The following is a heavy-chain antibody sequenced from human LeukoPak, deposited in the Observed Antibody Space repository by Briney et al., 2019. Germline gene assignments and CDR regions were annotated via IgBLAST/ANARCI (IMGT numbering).Heavy chain of an antibody. V-gene: IGHV3-23*01. Sequence: TGGSLRLSCAASGFTFSSYAMSWVRQAPGKGLEWVSAISGSGGSTYYADSVKGRFTISRDNSKNTLYLQMNSLRAEDTAVYYCAKDKGVRAAAGTNYFDYWGQGTLVTVSS. J-gene: IGHJ4*02. D-gene: IGHD6-13*01. CDR2: ISGSGGST. CDR1: GFTFSSYA. CDR3: AKDKGVRAAAGTNYFDY.